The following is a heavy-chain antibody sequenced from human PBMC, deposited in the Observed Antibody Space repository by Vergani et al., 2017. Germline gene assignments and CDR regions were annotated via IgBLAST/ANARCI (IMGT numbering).Heavy chain of an antibody. J-gene: IGHJ4*02. CDR1: GEDFAKNG. CDR3: TILALGI. Sequence: QVQLVQSAVQVMKPGASVRVSCKVSGEDFAKNGISCVRQARGQGLQWMGWISPFNGNSRTAHEFQGRITMTTESSTTTTYMEMRRLASDDTATYYCTILALGIWGQGTPIIVSS. V-gene: IGHV1-18*01. D-gene: IGHD5-24*01. CDR2: ISPFNGNS.